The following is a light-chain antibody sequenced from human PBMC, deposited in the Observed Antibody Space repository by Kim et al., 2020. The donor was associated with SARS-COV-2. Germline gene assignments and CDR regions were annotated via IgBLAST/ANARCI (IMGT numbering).Light chain of an antibody. V-gene: IGKV3-15*01. Sequence: ETAMTQSPAILFVSPGERATLSRRASQSVSSKVAWYQQKPGQAPRLLIYGASTRATGIPARFTGSGSGTEFTLTISSLQSEDFGVYYCQQYKNWRTFGQGTKVDIK. CDR2: GAS. J-gene: IGKJ1*01. CDR3: QQYKNWRT. CDR1: QSVSSK.